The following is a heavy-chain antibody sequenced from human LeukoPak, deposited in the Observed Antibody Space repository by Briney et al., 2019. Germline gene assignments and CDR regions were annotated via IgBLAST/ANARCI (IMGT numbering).Heavy chain of an antibody. Sequence: GGSLRLFCTGSGFPFNMFGIHWVRQAPGQGLDWVSGLSRGGGSTNYADSVKGRFTISRDYSKNVVFLQMNSLRPEDTAVYYCAKEQRIRHCSEGVCMEGYYFDYWGQGSLVTVSS. V-gene: IGHV3-23*01. D-gene: IGHD2-8*01. CDR3: AKEQRIRHCSEGVCMEGYYFDY. J-gene: IGHJ4*02. CDR2: LSRGGGST. CDR1: GFPFNMFG.